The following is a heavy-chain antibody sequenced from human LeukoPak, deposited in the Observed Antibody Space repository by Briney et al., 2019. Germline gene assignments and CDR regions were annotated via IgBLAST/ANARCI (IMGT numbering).Heavy chain of an antibody. D-gene: IGHD3-10*01. CDR1: GYTFKYA. J-gene: IGHJ4*02. Sequence: ASVKVSCKASGYTFKYAMNWVRQAPGQGLEWMGWINTNTGNPTYAQGFTGRFVFSLDTSVSTSYLQISSLKAEDTAIYYCAGRGERALDYWGQGTLVTASS. CDR3: AGRGERALDY. V-gene: IGHV7-4-1*02. CDR2: INTNTGNP.